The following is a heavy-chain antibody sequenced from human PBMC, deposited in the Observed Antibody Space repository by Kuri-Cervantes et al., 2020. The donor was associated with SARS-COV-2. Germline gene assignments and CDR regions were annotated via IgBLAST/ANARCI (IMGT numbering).Heavy chain of an antibody. CDR2: IHHSGSS. J-gene: IGHJ4*02. D-gene: IGHD1-26*01. CDR3: ARVGAVGTDYYFDQ. V-gene: IGHV4-59*01. CDR1: GASINNYY. Sequence: SETLTLTCSVFGASINNYYWSWIRQPPGKGLEGIAYIHHSGSSNYNSSLQSRFTMSVDTSKSQLSLKLNSVTAADTAVYYCARVGAVGTDYYFDQWGQGTLVTVSS.